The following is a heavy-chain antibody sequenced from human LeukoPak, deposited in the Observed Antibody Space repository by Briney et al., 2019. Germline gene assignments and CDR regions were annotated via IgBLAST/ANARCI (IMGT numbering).Heavy chain of an antibody. Sequence: GASVKVSCKASGYTFTSYGISWVRQAPGQGLEWMGWISAYNGNTNYAQKLQGRVTMTTDTSTSTAYMELRSLRSDDTAVYYCARDERDSNYVNGNWFDLWGQGTLVTVSS. D-gene: IGHD4-11*01. J-gene: IGHJ5*02. CDR1: GYTFTSYG. V-gene: IGHV1-18*01. CDR2: ISAYNGNT. CDR3: ARDERDSNYVNGNWFDL.